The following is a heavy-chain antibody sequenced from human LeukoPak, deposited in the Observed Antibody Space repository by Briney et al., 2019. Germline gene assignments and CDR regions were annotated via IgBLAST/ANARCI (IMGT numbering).Heavy chain of an antibody. J-gene: IGHJ4*02. V-gene: IGHV4-61*02. CDR1: GGSISSGSYY. CDR2: IYTSGST. D-gene: IGHD5-12*01. CDR3: ARGGGYDGGDFDY. Sequence: SQTLSLTCTVSGGSISSGSYYWSWIRQPAGKGLEWIGRIYTSGSTNYNPSLKSRVTISVDTSKNQFSLKLSSVTAADTAVYYCARGGGYDGGDFDYWGQGSLVTVSS.